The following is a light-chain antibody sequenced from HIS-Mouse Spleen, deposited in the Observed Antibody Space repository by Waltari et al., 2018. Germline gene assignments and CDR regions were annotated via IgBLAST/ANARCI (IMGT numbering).Light chain of an antibody. CDR2: EGS. Sequence: QSALTQPACVSGSPGQSITIPCTGTSSDAWSYNLASWYQPHPGNAPKLRIYEGSKRPSGVSNRFSGSKSGNTAALTISGLQAEDEADYYCCSYAGSSTVVFGGGTKLTVL. J-gene: IGLJ2*01. CDR1: SSDAWSYNL. V-gene: IGLV2-23*01. CDR3: CSYAGSSTVV.